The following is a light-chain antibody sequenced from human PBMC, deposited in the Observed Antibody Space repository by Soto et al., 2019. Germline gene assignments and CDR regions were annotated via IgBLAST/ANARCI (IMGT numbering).Light chain of an antibody. Sequence: QAVLTQPASVSGSPGQSITVSCTGTSSEIGGYNYVSWYQHHPGKAPKAMIYDVSNRPSGVSNRFSASKSGNTASLTISGRQAEDEADYYCSSYTSRSTVVFGGGTKLTVL. CDR3: SSYTSRSTVV. CDR2: DVS. J-gene: IGLJ2*01. CDR1: SSEIGGYNY. V-gene: IGLV2-14*03.